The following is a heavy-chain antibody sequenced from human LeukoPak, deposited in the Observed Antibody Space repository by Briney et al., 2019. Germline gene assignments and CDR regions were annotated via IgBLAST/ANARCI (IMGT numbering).Heavy chain of an antibody. J-gene: IGHJ5*02. Sequence: ASVKVSCKASGYTFTGYYMHWVRQAPGQGLEWMGWINPNSGGTNYAQKFQGRVTMTRDTSISTAYMELSRLRSDDTAVYYCAREAFMVRGGNWFDPWGQGTLVTVSS. CDR3: AREAFMVRGGNWFDP. CDR1: GYTFTGYY. V-gene: IGHV1-2*02. D-gene: IGHD3-10*01. CDR2: INPNSGGT.